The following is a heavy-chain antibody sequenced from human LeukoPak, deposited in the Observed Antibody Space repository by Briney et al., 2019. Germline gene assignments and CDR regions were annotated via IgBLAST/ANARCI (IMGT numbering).Heavy chain of an antibody. D-gene: IGHD5-18*01. CDR2: ISSSSSYI. V-gene: IGHV3-21*01. CDR1: GFAFTRHA. Sequence: GGSLRLSCAASGFAFTRHAMHWVRQAPGKGLEWVSSISSSSSYIYYADSVKGRFTISRDNAKNSLYLQMNSLRAEDTAVYYCARANTAMVMGGWFDPWGQGTLVTVSS. CDR3: ARANTAMVMGGWFDP. J-gene: IGHJ5*02.